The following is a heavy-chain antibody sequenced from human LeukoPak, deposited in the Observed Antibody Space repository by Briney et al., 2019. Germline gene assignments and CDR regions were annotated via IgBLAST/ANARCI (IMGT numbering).Heavy chain of an antibody. V-gene: IGHV1-2*02. J-gene: IGHJ3*02. Sequence: GASVKVSCKASGYTFTGYYMHWVRQAPGQGLEWMGWINPNSGGTNYAQKFQGRVTMTRDTSISTAYMELSRLRSDDTAVYYCAREVVVVISSNAFDIWGQGTMVTVSS. D-gene: IGHD3-22*01. CDR2: INPNSGGT. CDR3: AREVVVVISSNAFDI. CDR1: GYTFTGYY.